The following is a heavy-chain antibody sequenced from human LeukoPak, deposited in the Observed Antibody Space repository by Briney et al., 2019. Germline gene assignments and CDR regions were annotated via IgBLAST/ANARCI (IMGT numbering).Heavy chain of an antibody. V-gene: IGHV3-23*01. CDR2: ISGSGDST. J-gene: IGHJ4*02. CDR1: GFTFTTHA. Sequence: GGPPRLSCTASGFTFTTHAMKWVRQAPGKGLEWVSGISGSGDSTYYADSVKGRFTISRDNSKNTLYLQMNSLRVEDTAVYYCTKGSRNSIFGVFDYWGQGTLVTVSS. D-gene: IGHD3-3*01. CDR3: TKGSRNSIFGVFDY.